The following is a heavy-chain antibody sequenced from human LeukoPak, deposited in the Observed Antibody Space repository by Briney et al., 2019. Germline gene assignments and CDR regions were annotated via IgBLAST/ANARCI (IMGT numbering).Heavy chain of an antibody. J-gene: IGHJ4*02. Sequence: SSETLSLTCTVSGASISSSTYYWGWIRHPPGKGLEWIGCIYETGSTYYKSSLKSRVTISVDTSKNQFSLKLSSVTAADTAVYYRARERAPYYDFWSGGRYFDYWGQGTLVTVSS. D-gene: IGHD3-3*01. CDR3: ARERAPYYDFWSGGRYFDY. CDR2: IYETGST. V-gene: IGHV4-39*07. CDR1: GASISSSTYY.